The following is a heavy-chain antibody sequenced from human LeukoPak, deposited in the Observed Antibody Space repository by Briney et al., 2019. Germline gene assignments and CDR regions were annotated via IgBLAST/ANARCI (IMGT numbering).Heavy chain of an antibody. CDR2: IYYSGST. Sequence: SDTLSLTFAVSGYSISSSNWWGWIRQPPGKGLEWIGYIYYSGSTYYNPSLKSRVTISVDTSKNQFSLKLSSVTAADTAVYYCARHVRGYSGYGMSPYFDYWGQGTPVTVSS. V-gene: IGHV4-28*01. CDR1: GYSISSSNW. CDR3: ARHVRGYSGYGMSPYFDY. J-gene: IGHJ4*02. D-gene: IGHD5-12*01.